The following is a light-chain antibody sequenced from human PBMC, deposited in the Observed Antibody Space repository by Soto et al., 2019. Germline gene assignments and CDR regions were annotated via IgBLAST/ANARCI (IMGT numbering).Light chain of an antibody. Sequence: DIGLTQSPGTLSLSPGERATLSCRASQTVSSSSLAWYQQKPGQAPRLLIFGASTRAAGFPDRFSGSGSGTDFTLTISRLEPEYVAVYYGQQYCSSPRTFGQGTKVEIK. CDR3: QQYCSSPRT. J-gene: IGKJ1*01. CDR1: QTVSSSS. V-gene: IGKV3-20*01. CDR2: GAS.